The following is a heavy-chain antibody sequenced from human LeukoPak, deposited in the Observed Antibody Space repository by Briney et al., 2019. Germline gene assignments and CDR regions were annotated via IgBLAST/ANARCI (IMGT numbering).Heavy chain of an antibody. CDR2: IYYSGST. V-gene: IGHV4-59*08. CDR1: GGSISSYY. D-gene: IGHD5-24*01. CDR3: ARMYLGRDGYRHDAFDI. Sequence: SSETLSLTCTVSGGSISSYYWSWIRQPPGKGLEWIGYIYYSGSTNYNPSLKSRVTISVDTSKNQFSLKLSSVTAADTAVYYCARMYLGRDGYRHDAFDIWGQGTMVTVSS. J-gene: IGHJ3*02.